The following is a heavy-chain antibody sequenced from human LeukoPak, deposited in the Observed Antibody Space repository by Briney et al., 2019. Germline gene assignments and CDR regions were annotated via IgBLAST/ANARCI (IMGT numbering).Heavy chain of an antibody. V-gene: IGHV1-69*01. J-gene: IGHJ3*02. CDR2: IISIFGTA. D-gene: IGHD6-6*01. CDR3: AVWGSIAARPDAFDI. Sequence: GGSLRLSCAASGGTFSSYAISWVRQAPGQGLEWMGGIISIFGTANYAQKFQGRVTITADESTSTAYMELSSLRSEDTAVYYCAVWGSIAARPDAFDIWGQGTMVTVSS. CDR1: GGTFSSYA.